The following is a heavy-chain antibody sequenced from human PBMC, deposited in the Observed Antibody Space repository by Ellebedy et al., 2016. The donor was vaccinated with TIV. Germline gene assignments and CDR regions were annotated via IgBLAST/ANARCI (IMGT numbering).Heavy chain of an antibody. Sequence: ASVKVSCKASGHTFTGYYMHWVRRAPGQGLEWMGWINPNSGGTNYAQKFRGWVTMTRDTSISTAYMELRSLRSDDTAVYYCARVPRYCSGGSCYPLPGGMDVWGQGTTVTVSS. CDR1: GHTFTGYY. CDR3: ARVPRYCSGGSCYPLPGGMDV. V-gene: IGHV1-2*04. J-gene: IGHJ6*02. D-gene: IGHD2-15*01. CDR2: INPNSGGT.